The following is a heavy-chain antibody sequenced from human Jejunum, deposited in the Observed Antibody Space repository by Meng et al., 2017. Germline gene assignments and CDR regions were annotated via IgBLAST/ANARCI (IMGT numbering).Heavy chain of an antibody. D-gene: IGHD6-13*01. J-gene: IGHJ4*02. V-gene: IGHV3-23*01. CDR1: GCTFSDYA. CDR3: AKALEEAAGTARRYYDY. Sequence: GESLKISCAASGCTFSDYAMGWVRQAPGKGLEWVSSISTSARDTYYADSVKGRFSISRDNSKNTLYLQMNSLRVDDSAVYFCAKALEEAAGTARRYYDYWGLGTLVTVSS. CDR2: ISTSARDT.